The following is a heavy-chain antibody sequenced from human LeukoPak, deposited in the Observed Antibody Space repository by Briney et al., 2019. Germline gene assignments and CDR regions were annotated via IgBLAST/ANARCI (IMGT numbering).Heavy chain of an antibody. D-gene: IGHD5-24*01. CDR1: GFTFSSYA. V-gene: IGHV3-23*01. Sequence: PGGSLRLSCAASGFTFSSYAMSWVRQAPGKGLEWVSGASNSGDSTYYADSVKGRFTISRDNSKNTLYLQMNSLRAEDTAEYYCGRRTQDGYNSPIDYWGQGTLVTVSS. J-gene: IGHJ4*02. CDR2: ASNSGDST. CDR3: GRRTQDGYNSPIDY.